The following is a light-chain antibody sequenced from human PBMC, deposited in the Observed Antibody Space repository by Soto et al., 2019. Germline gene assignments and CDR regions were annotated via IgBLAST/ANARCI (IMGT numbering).Light chain of an antibody. J-gene: IGLJ3*02. CDR1: SSDVGGYDY. V-gene: IGLV2-8*01. CDR2: EVS. Sequence: QSALTQPPSASGSPGQSTTISCTGTSSDVGGYDYVSWYQQYPGKAPKLMIYEVSKRPSGVPDRFSGSKSGNTASLTVSGLQADDEADYYCSSYAGSFSWVFDGGTKLTVL. CDR3: SSYAGSFSWV.